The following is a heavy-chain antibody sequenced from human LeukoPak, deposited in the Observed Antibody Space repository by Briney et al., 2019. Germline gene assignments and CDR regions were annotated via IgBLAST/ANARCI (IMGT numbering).Heavy chain of an antibody. CDR1: GVNFDNYY. D-gene: IGHD3-10*01. CDR3: VRDGSGSDFSLDY. V-gene: IGHV3-7*04. Sequence: GGSLTLSCVGYGVNFDNYYMRSVRHAPGKGLECVADIRNDGSDVYNVDSVRGRFTISRDNAKNSVFLQMNSLKDEDTAVYSCVRDGSGSDFSLDYWGQGSLVTVSS. CDR2: IRNDGSDV. J-gene: IGHJ4*02.